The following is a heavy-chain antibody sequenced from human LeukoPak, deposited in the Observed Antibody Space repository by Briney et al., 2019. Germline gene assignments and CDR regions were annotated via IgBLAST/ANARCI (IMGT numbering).Heavy chain of an antibody. CDR1: GGTLSSYA. D-gene: IGHD4-17*01. J-gene: IGHJ6*02. CDR3: ARADDYGDYEAGLEPSLYYGMDV. CDR2: IIPIFGTA. Sequence: SVKVSCKASGGTLSSYAISWVRQAPGQGLEWMGGIIPIFGTANYAQKFKGRVTITADESTSTAYMELSSLRSEDTAVYYCARADDYGDYEAGLEPSLYYGMDVWGQGTTVTVSS. V-gene: IGHV1-69*13.